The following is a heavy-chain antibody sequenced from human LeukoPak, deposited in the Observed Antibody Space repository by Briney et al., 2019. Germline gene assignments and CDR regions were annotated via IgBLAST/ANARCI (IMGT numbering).Heavy chain of an antibody. CDR3: AKDVRYCSGGSCYNWFDP. CDR1: GFTFSSYA. Sequence: GGSLRLSCAASGFTFSSYAMSWVRQAPGKGLEWVSAITCSGGSTYYADSVKGRFTISRDNSKNTLYLQMNSLRAEDTAVYYCAKDVRYCSGGSCYNWFDPWGQGTLVTVSS. J-gene: IGHJ5*02. V-gene: IGHV3-23*01. CDR2: ITCSGGST. D-gene: IGHD2-15*01.